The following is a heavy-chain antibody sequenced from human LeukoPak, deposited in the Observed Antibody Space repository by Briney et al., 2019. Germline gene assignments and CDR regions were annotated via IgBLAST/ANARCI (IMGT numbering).Heavy chain of an antibody. Sequence: GGSLRLSCAASGLTFNSFAMNWDRQAPGKGLEWFSSISGSGGDTYYADSVKVRFSISRDNSKNTLYLQMNSLRAEDTAVYYCAKDVGNGYGAYYYYGMDVWGQGTTVTVSS. V-gene: IGHV3-23*01. CDR1: GLTFNSFA. CDR3: AKDVGNGYGAYYYYGMDV. CDR2: ISGSGGDT. D-gene: IGHD5-18*01. J-gene: IGHJ6*02.